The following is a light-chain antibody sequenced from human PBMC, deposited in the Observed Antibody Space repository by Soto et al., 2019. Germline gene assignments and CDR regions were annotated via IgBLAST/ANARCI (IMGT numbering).Light chain of an antibody. Sequence: QSALTQPASVSGSPGQSITISCTGTSSDVGSYNLVSWYQQPPGEAPKLMIYEGSKRPSGVSNRFSGSKSGNTASLTISGLQAEDEADYYCCSYRDTDVLFGGGTKVTVL. CDR3: CSYRDTDVL. CDR1: SSDVGSYNL. V-gene: IGLV2-23*01. J-gene: IGLJ2*01. CDR2: EGS.